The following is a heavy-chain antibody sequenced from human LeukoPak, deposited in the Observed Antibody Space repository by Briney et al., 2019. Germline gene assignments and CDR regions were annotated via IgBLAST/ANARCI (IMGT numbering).Heavy chain of an antibody. D-gene: IGHD2-2*01. J-gene: IGHJ5*02. CDR3: ARVSGSSTSRPGWFDP. CDR1: GFIFSDYY. Sequence: GGSLRLSCAASGFIFSDYYMSWIRQAPGKGLEWVSHISSSGSTMYYADSVKGRFTISRDNAKNSLFLQMNSLRAEDTAVYYCARVSGSSTSRPGWFDPWGQGTLVTVSS. CDR2: ISSSGSTM. V-gene: IGHV3-11*04.